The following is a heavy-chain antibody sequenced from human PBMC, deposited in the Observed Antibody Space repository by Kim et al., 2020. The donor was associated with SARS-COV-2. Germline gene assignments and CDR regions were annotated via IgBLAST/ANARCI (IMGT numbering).Heavy chain of an antibody. CDR1: GGSITTENW. J-gene: IGHJ4*02. Sequence: SDTLSLTCAVSGGSITTENWWNWVRQPPGKGLEWIGEIYDSGSINYNPSLKSRVTISVDNSKNHFSLKRTSMTAADTAVYYCARTLGYSKTWRVFDYGGQGFLVTVSS. CDR2: IYDSGSI. V-gene: IGHV4-4*02. CDR3: ARTLGYSKTWRVFDY. D-gene: IGHD6-13*01.